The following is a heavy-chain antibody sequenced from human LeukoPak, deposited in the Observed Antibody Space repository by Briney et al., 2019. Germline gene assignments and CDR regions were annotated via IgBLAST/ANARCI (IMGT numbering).Heavy chain of an antibody. V-gene: IGHV4-34*01. CDR2: INHSGST. CDR1: GGSYSGYY. Sequence: KPSEALSLXCAVYGGSYSGYYWSWIRLPPGKGLEWIGEINHSGSTNYSPSLQSRVTISVDTSKNQFSLKLSSVTAADTAVYYCARGVYCSGGNCYLPLDSWGQGTLVTVSS. J-gene: IGHJ4*02. CDR3: ARGVYCSGGNCYLPLDS. D-gene: IGHD2-15*01.